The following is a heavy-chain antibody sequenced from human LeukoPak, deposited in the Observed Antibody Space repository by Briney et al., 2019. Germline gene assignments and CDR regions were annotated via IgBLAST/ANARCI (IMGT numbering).Heavy chain of an antibody. CDR1: RFTFSSYD. Sequence: GGSLRLSCAASRFTFSSYDMHWVRQAPGKGLEWVAVISYDGSNKYYADSVKGRFTISRDNFKNTLYLQMNSLRAEDTAVYYCAKGLRDGYNYGAFDIWGQGTMVTVSS. CDR2: ISYDGSNK. D-gene: IGHD5-12*01. V-gene: IGHV3-30*18. CDR3: AKGLRDGYNYGAFDI. J-gene: IGHJ3*02.